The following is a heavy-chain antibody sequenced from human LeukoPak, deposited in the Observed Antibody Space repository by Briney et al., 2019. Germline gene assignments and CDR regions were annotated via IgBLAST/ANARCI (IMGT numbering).Heavy chain of an antibody. Sequence: GGSLRLSCAASGFTFSRFFMSWVRQAPGKGLEWVGRIQLKNDDWTADYAAPVQGRFTISRDDSLSMLYLQMNSLTPGDTGVYYCTIENWGRGDYWGQGTLVTVSS. CDR2: IQLKNDDWTA. V-gene: IGHV3-15*01. CDR1: GFTFSRFF. CDR3: TIENWGRGDY. J-gene: IGHJ4*02. D-gene: IGHD7-27*01.